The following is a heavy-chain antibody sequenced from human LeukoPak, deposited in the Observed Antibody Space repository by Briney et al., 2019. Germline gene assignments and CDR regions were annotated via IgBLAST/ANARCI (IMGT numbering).Heavy chain of an antibody. V-gene: IGHV1-18*01. CDR2: ISAHNGNT. CDR3: ARGSKSADYYVSSKYAATYDAFDI. D-gene: IGHD3-22*01. Sequence: ASVKVSCKALGYSFSTYDITWVRQAPGQGPEWMGWISAHNGNTNYALKLQGRVTMTTDTSTNTAHMELRSLRSDDTAVYYCARGSKSADYYVSSKYAATYDAFDIWGQGTMVTVSS. CDR1: GYSFSTYD. J-gene: IGHJ3*02.